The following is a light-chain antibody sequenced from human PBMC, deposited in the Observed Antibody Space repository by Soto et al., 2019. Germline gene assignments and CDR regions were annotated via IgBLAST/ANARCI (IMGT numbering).Light chain of an antibody. CDR1: QSVSSY. Sequence: DIQMTQSPSPLSASVGDRVDITCRTSQSVSSYLNWYQAKPGKAPKLLIYEASSLESGVPSRFSGSGSGTDFTLTISSLQPEDSATYYCQQSYSTPPFTFXPGTKADIK. CDR2: EAS. V-gene: IGKV1-39*01. J-gene: IGKJ3*01. CDR3: QQSYSTPPFT.